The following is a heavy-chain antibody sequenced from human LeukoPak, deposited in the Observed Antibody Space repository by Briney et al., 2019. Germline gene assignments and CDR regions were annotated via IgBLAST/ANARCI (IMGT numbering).Heavy chain of an antibody. CDR1: GGSISSGSYY. CDR2: IYTSGST. J-gene: IGHJ4*02. Sequence: SETLSLTCTVSGGSISSGSYYWSWIRQPAGKGLEWIGRIYTSGSTNYNPSLKSRVTISVDTSKNQFSLKLSSVTAADTAVYYCARGRGYYYDSSGYFPFDYWGQGTLVTVSS. V-gene: IGHV4-61*02. CDR3: ARGRGYYYDSSGYFPFDY. D-gene: IGHD3-22*01.